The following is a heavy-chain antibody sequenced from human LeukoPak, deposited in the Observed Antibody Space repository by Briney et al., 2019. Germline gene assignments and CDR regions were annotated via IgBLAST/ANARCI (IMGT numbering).Heavy chain of an antibody. D-gene: IGHD3-10*01. CDR2: ISGSGGST. V-gene: IGHV3-23*01. CDR3: SRTSYGSGSYSDY. CDR1: GFTFSSYA. Sequence: GGSLRLSCAASGFTFSSYAMSWVRQAPGKGLEWVSAISGSGGSTYYADSVKGRFTISRDSSKNTLFLQMNSLRAEDTAVYFCSRTSYGSGSYSDYWGQGTLVTVSS. J-gene: IGHJ4*02.